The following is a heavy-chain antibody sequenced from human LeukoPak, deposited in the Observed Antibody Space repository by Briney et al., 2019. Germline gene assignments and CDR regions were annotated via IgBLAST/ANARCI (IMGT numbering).Heavy chain of an antibody. CDR3: ARVNSGYDLGYFDY. CDR1: GYTFTDYY. V-gene: IGHV1-2*04. Sequence: GASVTVSFKASGYTFTDYYMHWVRQAPGQGGEGMGWINPNSGGTNYAQKFQGWVTMTRDTSISTAYMELSRLRSDDTAVYYCARVNSGYDLGYFDYWGQGTLVTVSS. J-gene: IGHJ4*02. D-gene: IGHD5-12*01. CDR2: INPNSGGT.